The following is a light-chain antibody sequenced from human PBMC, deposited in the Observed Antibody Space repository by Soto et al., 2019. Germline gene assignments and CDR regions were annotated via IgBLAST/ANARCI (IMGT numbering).Light chain of an antibody. Sequence: EIVMTQSPATLSVSPGERATLSCRASQSVSSNLAWYQQKPGQAPRLLIYGASTRATGIPARFSGTRSGTECTLTISSLQSEDFAVYYCQRYNNWPQTFGQGTKVEIK. CDR2: GAS. V-gene: IGKV3-15*01. CDR3: QRYNNWPQT. J-gene: IGKJ1*01. CDR1: QSVSSN.